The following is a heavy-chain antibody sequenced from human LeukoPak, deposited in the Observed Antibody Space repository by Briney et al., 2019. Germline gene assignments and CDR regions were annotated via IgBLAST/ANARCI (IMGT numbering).Heavy chain of an antibody. CDR1: GYTFTIYA. Sequence: ASVKVSCKASGYTFTIYAMHWVRQAPGQRLEWMGWINAGNGNTKYSQKFQGRVTITRDTSASTAYMELSSLRSEDTAVYYCARVLRQLEPQGNWFDPWGQGTLVTVSS. D-gene: IGHD1-1*01. CDR2: INAGNGNT. CDR3: ARVLRQLEPQGNWFDP. V-gene: IGHV1-3*01. J-gene: IGHJ5*02.